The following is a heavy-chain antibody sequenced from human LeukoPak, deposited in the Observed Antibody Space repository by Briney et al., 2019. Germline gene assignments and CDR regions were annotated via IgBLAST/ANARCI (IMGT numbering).Heavy chain of an antibody. CDR1: GGSISSYY. CDR2: IYYSGST. CDR3: AVTYYYDSSGYYYGDY. V-gene: IGHV4-59*12. D-gene: IGHD3-22*01. J-gene: IGHJ4*02. Sequence: SETLSLTCTVSGGSISSYYWSWIRQPPGKGLEWIGYIYYSGSTNYNPPLKSRVTISVDTSKNQFSLKLSSVTAADTAVYYCAVTYYYDSSGYYYGDYWGQGTLVTVSS.